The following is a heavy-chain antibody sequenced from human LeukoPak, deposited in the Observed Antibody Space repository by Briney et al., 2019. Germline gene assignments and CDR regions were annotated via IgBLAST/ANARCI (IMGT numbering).Heavy chain of an antibody. CDR3: ARREPTGCSGTSCFAGPVGN. Sequence: GGSLRLSCAASGFTFSSYSMNWVRQAPGKGLEWVSSISGSGDYIYYADSVKGRFTISRDNGKNSLFLQMNSLRVEDTAVYYCARREPTGCSGTSCFAGPVGNWGQGTLVTVSS. D-gene: IGHD2-2*01. CDR1: GFTFSSYS. CDR2: ISGSGDYI. V-gene: IGHV3-21*01. J-gene: IGHJ4*02.